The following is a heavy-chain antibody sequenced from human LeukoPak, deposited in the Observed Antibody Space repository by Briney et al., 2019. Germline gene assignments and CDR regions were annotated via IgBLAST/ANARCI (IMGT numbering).Heavy chain of an antibody. D-gene: IGHD5-12*01. V-gene: IGHV4-4*09. Sequence: SETLSLTCTVSRGSIRRSIRSYYWSWLRQPPGKGLEWIGYISSSGSVDDNPSLRSRVTISVDTSKNQFFLSLSSVSAADTAVYYCARIPLGYSGAYYFDYWGQGTLVTVSP. CDR3: ARIPLGYSGAYYFDY. J-gene: IGHJ4*02. CDR2: ISSSGSV. CDR1: RGSIRRSIRSYY.